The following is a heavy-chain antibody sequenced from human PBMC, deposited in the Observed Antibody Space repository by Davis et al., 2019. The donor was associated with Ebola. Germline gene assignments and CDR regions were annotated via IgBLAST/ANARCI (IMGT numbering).Heavy chain of an antibody. D-gene: IGHD3-10*01. Sequence: LSCTVSGGSISSYYWSWIRQPPGKGLEWIGYIYYSGSTNYNPSLKSRVTISVDTSKNQFSLKLSSVTAADTAVYYCARGGFRDSFDYWGQGTLVTVSS. V-gene: IGHV4-59*01. J-gene: IGHJ4*02. CDR1: GGSISSYY. CDR3: ARGGFRDSFDY. CDR2: IYYSGST.